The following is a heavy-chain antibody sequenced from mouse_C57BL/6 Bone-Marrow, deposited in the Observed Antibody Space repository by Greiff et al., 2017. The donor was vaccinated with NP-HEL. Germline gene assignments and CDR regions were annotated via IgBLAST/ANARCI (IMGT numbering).Heavy chain of an antibody. Sequence: QVQLQQSGPELVKPGASVKISCKASGYTFTDYYINWVKQRPGQGLEWIGWIFPGSGSTYYNEKFKGKATLTVDKSSSTAYMLLSSLTSEDAAVYFCARPTTVGAKRYAMDYWGQGTSVTVSS. J-gene: IGHJ4*01. CDR1: GYTFTDYY. CDR2: IFPGSGST. D-gene: IGHD1-1*01. V-gene: IGHV1-75*01. CDR3: ARPTTVGAKRYAMDY.